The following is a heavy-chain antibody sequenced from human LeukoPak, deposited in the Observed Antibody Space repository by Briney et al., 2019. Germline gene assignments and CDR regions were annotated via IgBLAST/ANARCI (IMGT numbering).Heavy chain of an antibody. D-gene: IGHD6-13*01. Sequence: SETLSLTCTVSGGSISSNKYYWGWIRQPPGKGLEWIGSIYYSGSTYYNPSLKSRVTISVDTSKNQFSLKLSSVTAADTAVYYCARTASIAAAGTREVYFDYWGQGTLVTVSS. CDR1: GGSISSNKYY. J-gene: IGHJ4*02. CDR3: ARTASIAAAGTREVYFDY. V-gene: IGHV4-39*07. CDR2: IYYSGST.